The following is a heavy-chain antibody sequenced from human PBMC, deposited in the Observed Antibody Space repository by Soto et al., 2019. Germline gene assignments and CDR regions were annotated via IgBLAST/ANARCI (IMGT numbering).Heavy chain of an antibody. Sequence: ASVKVSCKASGYTFTSYGISWVRQAPGQGLEWMGWISAYNGNTNYAQKLQGRVTMTTDTSTSTAYMELRSLRSDDTAVYYCARDIFGGDCYPGRHFLHCGQSTLVTVS. CDR1: GYTFTSYG. D-gene: IGHD2-21*02. CDR2: ISAYNGNT. J-gene: IGHJ1*01. V-gene: IGHV1-18*01. CDR3: ARDIFGGDCYPGRHFLH.